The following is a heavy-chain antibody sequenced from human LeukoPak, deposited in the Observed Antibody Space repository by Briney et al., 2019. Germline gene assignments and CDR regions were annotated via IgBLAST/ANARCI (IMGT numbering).Heavy chain of an antibody. CDR1: GFTFSSYA. D-gene: IGHD2-2*01. V-gene: IGHV3-23*01. CDR3: AKDRRHCSSGSCYAPVDY. CDR2: ISDSGDYT. J-gene: IGHJ4*02. Sequence: GGSLRLSCAGSGFTFSSYAMSWVRQAPGQGLEWVSVISDSGDYTSYADSVRGRFTISRDNSRNTLYLQMNSLRAEDTAVYYCAKDRRHCSSGSCYAPVDYWGQGTLVTVSS.